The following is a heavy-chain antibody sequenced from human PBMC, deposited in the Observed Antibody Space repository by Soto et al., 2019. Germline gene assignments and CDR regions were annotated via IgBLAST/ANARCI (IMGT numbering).Heavy chain of an antibody. Sequence: QVHLQQWGAGLLKPSETLSLTCAVNGGAFNGYYWTWIRQSPRKGLQWIGEINHSGTVDYNPSLKSRVPFSIDTSKKQFSLTLTSVTAADTAVYYCARAGAALVRGSIGGFDYWGQGTLVTVSS. CDR1: GGAFNGYY. J-gene: IGHJ4*02. CDR3: ARAGAALVRGSIGGFDY. D-gene: IGHD3-10*01. CDR2: INHSGTV. V-gene: IGHV4-34*01.